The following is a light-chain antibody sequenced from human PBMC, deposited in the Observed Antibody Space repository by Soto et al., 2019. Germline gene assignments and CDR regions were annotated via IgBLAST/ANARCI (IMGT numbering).Light chain of an antibody. Sequence: EMVMTQSPATLSVSPGERATLSCRASRSVATNLAWYQQTPGQAPRLLIYGASTRATALPPRFSASGSGTEFTLTISSLQSEDSAVYYCQQYNSWPWTFGQGTKVDIK. J-gene: IGKJ1*01. CDR3: QQYNSWPWT. CDR1: RSVATN. CDR2: GAS. V-gene: IGKV3-15*01.